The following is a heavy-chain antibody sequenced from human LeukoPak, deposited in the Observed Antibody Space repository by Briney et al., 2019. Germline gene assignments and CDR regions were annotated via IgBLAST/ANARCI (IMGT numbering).Heavy chain of an antibody. CDR2: ISSSSSYI. V-gene: IGHV3-21*01. D-gene: IGHD3-10*01. CDR1: GFTFSSYS. J-gene: IGHJ4*02. CDR3: AREDTMVRGVFDY. Sequence: GGSLRLSCAASGFTFSSYSMSWVRQAPGKGLEWVSSISSSSSYIYYADPVKGRFTISRDNAKNSLYLQMNSLRAEDTAVYYCAREDTMVRGVFDYWGQGTLVTVSS.